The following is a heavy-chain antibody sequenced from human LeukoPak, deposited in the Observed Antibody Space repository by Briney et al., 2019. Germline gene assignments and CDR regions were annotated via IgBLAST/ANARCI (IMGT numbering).Heavy chain of an antibody. CDR1: GGSISSSSYY. CDR3: ATHEFDYDSPFDY. CDR2: IYYSGST. V-gene: IGHV4-39*01. Sequence: PSETLSLTXTVSGGSISSSSYYWGWIRQPPGKGLEWIVSIYYSGSTYYDPSLKSRVTISVDTSKNQFSLKLSSVTAADTAVYYCATHEFDYDSPFDYWGQGTLVTVSS. J-gene: IGHJ4*02. D-gene: IGHD3-22*01.